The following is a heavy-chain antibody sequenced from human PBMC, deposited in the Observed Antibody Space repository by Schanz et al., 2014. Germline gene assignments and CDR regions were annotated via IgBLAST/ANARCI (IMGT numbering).Heavy chain of an antibody. J-gene: IGHJ4*02. D-gene: IGHD3-3*01. CDR3: ARDRVYRFLKGENRFYFDY. V-gene: IGHV1-18*01. CDR2: ISPYNGNT. Sequence: QVRLVQSGAELKMPGATVKVSCETSGYTFTNYGVSWVRQAPGQGLEWVAWISPYNGNTAYAQNLKGRLRMTTDPSTATAYMELRSLTSDDTAVYYCARDRVYRFLKGENRFYFDYWGQGTLVIVSS. CDR1: GYTFTNYG.